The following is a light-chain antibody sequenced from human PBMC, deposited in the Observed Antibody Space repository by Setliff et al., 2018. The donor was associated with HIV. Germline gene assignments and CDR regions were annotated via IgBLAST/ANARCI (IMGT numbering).Light chain of an antibody. Sequence: SSDIGRYNLVSWYQQYPGKAPKLMIYQATKRPSGVSNRFSGSKSGNTASLTISGLQAEDEADYYCCSNTGSNTYVFGSGTKVTVL. CDR2: QAT. CDR3: CSNTGSNTYV. J-gene: IGLJ1*01. V-gene: IGLV2-23*01. CDR1: SSDIGRYNL.